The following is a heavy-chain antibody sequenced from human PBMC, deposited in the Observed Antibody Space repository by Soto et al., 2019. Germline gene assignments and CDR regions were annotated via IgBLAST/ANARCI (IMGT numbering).Heavy chain of an antibody. J-gene: IGHJ3*02. Sequence: GGSLRLSCAASGFTFSDYYMSWIRQAPGKGLEWVSYISSSGSTIYYADSVKGRFTISRDNAKNSLYLQMNSLRAEDTAVYYCARGRDGYQLLYPPPSFDIWGQGTMVTVSS. CDR2: ISSSGSTI. CDR3: ARGRDGYQLLYPPPSFDI. V-gene: IGHV3-11*01. D-gene: IGHD2-2*02. CDR1: GFTFSDYY.